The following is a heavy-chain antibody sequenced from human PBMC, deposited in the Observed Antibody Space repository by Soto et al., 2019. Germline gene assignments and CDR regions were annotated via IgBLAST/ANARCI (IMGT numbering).Heavy chain of an antibody. CDR2: ISYDGSNK. D-gene: IGHD5-12*01. V-gene: IGHV3-30-3*01. J-gene: IGHJ6*02. CDR3: ARDGIYSGGYYYYYGMDV. Sequence: GGSLRLSCAASGFTFSSYAMHWVRQAPGKGLEWVAVISYDGSNKYYADSVKGRFTISRDNSKNTLYLQMNSLRAEDTAVYYCARDGIYSGGYYYYYGMDVWGQGTTVTVSS. CDR1: GFTFSSYA.